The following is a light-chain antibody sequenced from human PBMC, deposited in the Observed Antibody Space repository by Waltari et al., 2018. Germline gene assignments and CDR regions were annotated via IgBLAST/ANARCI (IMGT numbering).Light chain of an antibody. V-gene: IGLV2-11*01. CDR2: DVS. J-gene: IGLJ2*01. CDR1: SSDIGGYNY. CDR3: SSYAGSNTFGL. Sequence: QAALTQPPSVSGSPGQSVTISCTGTSSDIGGYNYFSWYQQHPGKAPKLMIYDVSKRPSGVSDRFSGSKSGNTASLTISGLQAEDEADYYCSSYAGSNTFGLFGGGTRLTVL.